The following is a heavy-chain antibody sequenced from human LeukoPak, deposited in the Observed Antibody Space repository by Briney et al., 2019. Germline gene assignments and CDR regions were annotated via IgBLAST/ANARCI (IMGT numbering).Heavy chain of an antibody. CDR1: GFTFSSYW. J-gene: IGHJ4*02. Sequence: GGSLRLSCAASGFTFSSYWMTWFRQAPGKGLEWVANIKQDGSETYYVDSVKGRFTISRDNAKHSLYLQMNSLRAEDTAVYYCAREYCSGGSCYKGGIDYWGQGTLVTVSS. CDR3: AREYCSGGSCYKGGIDY. CDR2: IKQDGSET. V-gene: IGHV3-7*03. D-gene: IGHD2-15*01.